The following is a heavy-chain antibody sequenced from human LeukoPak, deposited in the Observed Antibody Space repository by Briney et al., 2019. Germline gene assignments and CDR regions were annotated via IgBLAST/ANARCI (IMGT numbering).Heavy chain of an antibody. CDR2: INTNNGNP. Sequence: GASVKVSCKASGYIFSRYAIHWVRQAPGQGLEWMGWINTNNGNPTYAQGFKGRLVFFLDTSANTALLQINSLKADDTAIYYCGRDANIDFWGQGTLVTVSS. CDR3: GRDANIDF. J-gene: IGHJ4*02. CDR1: GYIFSRYA. V-gene: IGHV7-4-1*02.